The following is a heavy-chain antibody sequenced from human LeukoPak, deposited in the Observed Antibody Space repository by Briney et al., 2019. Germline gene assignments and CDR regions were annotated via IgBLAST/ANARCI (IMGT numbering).Heavy chain of an antibody. CDR1: GFTFSAYA. V-gene: IGHV3-23*01. CDR3: AKGWNGYDRFDY. D-gene: IGHD5-12*01. Sequence: GGSLRLSCAASGFTFSAYAMGWVRQAPGRGLEWVSGISGSGDNTYYADAVQGRFTISRDNSKNTVYLQMNSLRAGDTAVYYCAKGWNGYDRFDYWGQGTLVTVSS. CDR2: ISGSGDNT. J-gene: IGHJ4*02.